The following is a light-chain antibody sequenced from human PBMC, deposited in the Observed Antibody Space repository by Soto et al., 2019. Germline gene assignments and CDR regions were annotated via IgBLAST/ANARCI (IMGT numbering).Light chain of an antibody. V-gene: IGLV2-11*01. Sequence: VTISCTGISSEVESCGDVSWYQQHPGKAPKLMIYDVSKRPSGVPDRFSGSKSGNTASLTISGLQAEDEADYYCCSYAGSYTWVFGGGTKLTVL. CDR2: DVS. J-gene: IGLJ3*02. CDR3: CSYAGSYTWV. CDR1: SSEVESCGD.